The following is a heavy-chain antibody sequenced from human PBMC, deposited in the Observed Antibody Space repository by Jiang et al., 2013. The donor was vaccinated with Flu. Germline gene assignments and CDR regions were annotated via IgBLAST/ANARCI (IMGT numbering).Heavy chain of an antibody. CDR1: GYTFTGYY. CDR2: INPNSGGT. D-gene: IGHD2-2*01. CDR3: ARNNQDARRYCSSTSCFNDAFDI. V-gene: IGHV1-2*04. Sequence: SGAEVKKPGASVKVSCKASGYTFTGYYMHWVRQAPGQGLEWMGWINPNSGGTNYAQKFQGWVTMTRDTSISTAYMELSRLRSDDTAVYYCARNNQDARRYCSSTSCFNDAFDIWGQGTMVTVSS. J-gene: IGHJ3*02.